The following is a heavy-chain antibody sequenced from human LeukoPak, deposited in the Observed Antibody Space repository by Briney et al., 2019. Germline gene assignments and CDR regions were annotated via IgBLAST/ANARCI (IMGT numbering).Heavy chain of an antibody. D-gene: IGHD1-14*01. CDR2: ISGSGGST. CDR1: GFTFSSYA. V-gene: IGHV3-23*01. J-gene: IGHJ3*02. CDR3: AKPRRLVYRNDASDI. Sequence: PGGSLRLSCAASGFTFSSYAMSWVRQAPGKGLEWVSDISGSGGSTYYADSVKGRFTISRDNSKNTLYLQMNSLRAEDTAVYYCAKPRRLVYRNDASDIWGQGTMVTVSS.